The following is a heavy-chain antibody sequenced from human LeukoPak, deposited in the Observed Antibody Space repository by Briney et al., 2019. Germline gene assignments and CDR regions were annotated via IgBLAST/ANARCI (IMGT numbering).Heavy chain of an antibody. CDR2: IKQDGSEK. Sequence: GGSLRLSCAASGFTISSYWMTWVRQAPGKGLEWVANIKQDGSEKNYVDSVKGRFTISRDNAKNSLYLQMNSLRAEDTAVYYCAKGRDGYNAYFEYWGQGTLVTVSS. CDR1: GFTISSYW. J-gene: IGHJ4*02. V-gene: IGHV3-7*05. CDR3: AKGRDGYNAYFEY. D-gene: IGHD5-24*01.